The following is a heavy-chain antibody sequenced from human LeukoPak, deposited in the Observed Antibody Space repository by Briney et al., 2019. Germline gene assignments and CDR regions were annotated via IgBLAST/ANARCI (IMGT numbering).Heavy chain of an antibody. CDR3: ARGYCTGGSCSGAWFDP. Sequence: ASVKVSCKASGYTFTGYHIHWVRQAPGQGLEWMGWINPNSGGTNYAQKFQGRVAMTRETSISTAYIELNSLRSDDTAVYYCARGYCTGGSCSGAWFDPWGQGTLVTVSS. CDR1: GYTFTGYH. CDR2: INPNSGGT. D-gene: IGHD2-15*01. J-gene: IGHJ5*02. V-gene: IGHV1-2*02.